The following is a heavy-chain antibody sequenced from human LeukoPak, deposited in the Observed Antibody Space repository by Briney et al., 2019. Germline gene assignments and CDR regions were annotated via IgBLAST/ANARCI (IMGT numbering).Heavy chain of an antibody. CDR1: GFTFSSFW. CDR2: ISGSGGST. J-gene: IGHJ5*02. V-gene: IGHV3-23*01. Sequence: GGSLRLSCAASGFTFSSFWVTWVRQAPGKGLEWASAISGSGGSTYYADSVKGRFTISRDNSKNTLYLQMNSLRAEDTAVYYCAKRDTIGWYQGGGWFDPWGQGTLVTVSS. D-gene: IGHD6-19*01. CDR3: AKRDTIGWYQGGGWFDP.